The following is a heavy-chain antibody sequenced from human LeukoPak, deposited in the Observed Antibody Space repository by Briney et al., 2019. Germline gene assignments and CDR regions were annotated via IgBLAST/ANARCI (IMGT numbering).Heavy chain of an antibody. Sequence: GGSLRLSCAASGFTFSNYGMHWVRQAPGKGLEWVAIIWHDGSGKYYADSVKGRFTISRDNSKNTLYLQMNSLRAEDTAVYFCTRQSENFSLDYWGQGTPVTVSS. V-gene: IGHV3-33*01. CDR3: TRQSENFSLDY. J-gene: IGHJ4*02. D-gene: IGHD3-3*01. CDR2: IWHDGSGK. CDR1: GFTFSNYG.